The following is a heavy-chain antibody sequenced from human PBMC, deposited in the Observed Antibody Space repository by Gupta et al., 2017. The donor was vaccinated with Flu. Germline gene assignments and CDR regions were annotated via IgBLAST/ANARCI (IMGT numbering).Heavy chain of an antibody. V-gene: IGHV1-2*02. CDR1: GYTFTGYY. J-gene: IGHJ4*02. CDR2: INHNSGGT. Sequence: QVQLVQSGAEVKKPGASVKVSCKASGYTFTGYYMHWVRQAPGQGLEWMGWINHNSGGTNYAQKVQGGVTMTRDTSISTAYMELSRLRSDDTAVYYCARGPPPGTHLPHFDYGGQGTLVTVSS. CDR3: ARGPPPGTHLPHFDY.